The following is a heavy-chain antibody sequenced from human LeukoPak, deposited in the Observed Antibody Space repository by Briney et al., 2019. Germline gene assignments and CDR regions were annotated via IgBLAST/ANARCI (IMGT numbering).Heavy chain of an antibody. J-gene: IGHJ4*02. Sequence: GGSLRLSCAAFGFTFSDYYMSWIRQAPGKGLEWVSYISSSGSTIYYADSVKGRFTISRDNAKNSLYLQMNSLRAEDTAVYYCARVYDSSGYSFDYWGQGTLVTVSS. D-gene: IGHD3-22*01. CDR1: GFTFSDYY. V-gene: IGHV3-11*01. CDR2: ISSSGSTI. CDR3: ARVYDSSGYSFDY.